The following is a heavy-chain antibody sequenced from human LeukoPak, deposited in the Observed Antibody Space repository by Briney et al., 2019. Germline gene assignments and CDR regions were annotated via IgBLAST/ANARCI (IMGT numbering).Heavy chain of an antibody. CDR3: ARDARYFDWLLSRYFDY. J-gene: IGHJ4*02. Sequence: GGSLRLSCAASGFTFSSYWMSWVRQAPGKGLEWVANIKQDGSEKYYVDSVKGRFTISGDNAKNSLYLQMNSLRAEDTAVYYCARDARYFDWLLSRYFDYWGQGTLVTVSS. CDR1: GFTFSSYW. V-gene: IGHV3-7*01. CDR2: IKQDGSEK. D-gene: IGHD3-9*01.